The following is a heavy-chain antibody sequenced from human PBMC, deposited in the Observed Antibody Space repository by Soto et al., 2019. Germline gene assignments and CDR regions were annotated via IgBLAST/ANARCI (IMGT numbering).Heavy chain of an antibody. V-gene: IGHV1-18*01. D-gene: IGHD2-21*02. CDR1: GYIFTKYG. CDR3: ARLQLGGDRMLNWFDP. J-gene: IGHJ5*02. Sequence: QVKVVQSGPELKKPGASVKVSCKAQGYIFTKYGIGWVRQAPGHGLEWMGLINVYNGDRKVAQKFQDRVSMTTDTATDKAYMDLKSLRSGDTAVSYCARLQLGGDRMLNWFDPWGQGTLVTVSS. CDR2: INVYNGDR.